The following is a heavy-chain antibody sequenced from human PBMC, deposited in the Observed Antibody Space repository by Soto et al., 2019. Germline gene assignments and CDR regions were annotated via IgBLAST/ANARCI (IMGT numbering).Heavy chain of an antibody. J-gene: IGHJ1*01. Sequence: SVKVSCKASGGTFSNYAFNWVRQAPGQGLEWMGGIIPVIDTADYAQKLQGRVTITADESTSTVYMDLSSLGSEDSAVYYCASSYKTSTGKYFQQWGQGTLVTVSS. CDR3: ASSYKTSTGKYFQQ. CDR1: GGTFSNYA. CDR2: IIPVIDTA. D-gene: IGHD1-20*01. V-gene: IGHV1-69*13.